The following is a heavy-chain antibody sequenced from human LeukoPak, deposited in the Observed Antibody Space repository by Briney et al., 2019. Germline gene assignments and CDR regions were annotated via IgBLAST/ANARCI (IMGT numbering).Heavy chain of an antibody. CDR1: GGSFSGYY. CDR2: INHSGST. V-gene: IGHV4-34*01. D-gene: IGHD3-10*01. CDR3: ASSYGSGSYRQNNWFDP. J-gene: IGHJ5*02. Sequence: PSETLSLTCPVYGGSFSGYYWSWIRQPPGKGLEWIGEINHSGSTNYNPSLKSRVTISVDTSKNQFSLKLRSVPAADTAVYYCASSYGSGSYRQNNWFDPWGQGTLVTVSS.